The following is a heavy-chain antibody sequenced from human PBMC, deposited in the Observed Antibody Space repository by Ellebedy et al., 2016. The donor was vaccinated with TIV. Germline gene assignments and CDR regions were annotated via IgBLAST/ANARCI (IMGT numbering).Heavy chain of an antibody. CDR3: AKNDDYYDSSGYSPSNWFDP. CDR1: GFTFSNYV. D-gene: IGHD3-22*01. Sequence: GESLKISCAASGFTFSNYVMHWVRQVPGKGLEWVAVIFYDGSIKYYADSVKGRFTISRDNSKNTMYLQMKSLRPEDTSVYYCAKNDDYYDSSGYSPSNWFDPWGQGTLVTVSS. J-gene: IGHJ5*02. CDR2: IFYDGSIK. V-gene: IGHV3-30-3*02.